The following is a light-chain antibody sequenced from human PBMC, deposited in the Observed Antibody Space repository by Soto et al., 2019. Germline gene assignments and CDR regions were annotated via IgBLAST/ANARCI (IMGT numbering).Light chain of an antibody. CDR3: QQKNT. CDR1: QSISNY. J-gene: IGKJ5*01. V-gene: IGKV1-17*03. CDR2: AAS. Sequence: IITCRASQSISNYLAWFQQKPGKVPKRLIYAASSLQSGVPSRFSGSGSGTEFSLTTSSLPPEDFATHYCQQKNTFGQGTRLEIK.